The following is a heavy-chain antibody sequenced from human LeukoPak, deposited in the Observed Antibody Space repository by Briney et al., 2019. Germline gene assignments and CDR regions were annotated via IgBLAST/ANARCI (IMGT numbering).Heavy chain of an antibody. CDR3: ARITSAKEYEDAFLV. CDR2: IKEDGSEK. Sequence: GGSLRLSCAASGFTFSSYAMSWVRQAPGKGLEWVAKIKEDGSEKYYVDSVKGRFSISRDNAKNSLYLQMNSLRAEDTAVYYCARITSAKEYEDAFLVWGQGTMVTVSS. D-gene: IGHD3-16*01. V-gene: IGHV3-7*03. J-gene: IGHJ3*01. CDR1: GFTFSSYA.